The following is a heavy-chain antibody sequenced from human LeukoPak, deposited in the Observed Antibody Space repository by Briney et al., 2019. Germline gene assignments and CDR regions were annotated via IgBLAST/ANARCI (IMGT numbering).Heavy chain of an antibody. CDR2: IIPIFGTA. Sequence: SVKVSCKASGGTFSSYAISWVRQAPGQGLEWMGGIIPIFGTANYAQKFQGRVTITTDESTNPAYMELSSLRSEDTAVYYCATDIPGYSSSWYTYFQHWGQGTLVTVSS. V-gene: IGHV1-69*05. CDR3: ATDIPGYSSSWYTYFQH. D-gene: IGHD6-13*01. CDR1: GGTFSSYA. J-gene: IGHJ1*01.